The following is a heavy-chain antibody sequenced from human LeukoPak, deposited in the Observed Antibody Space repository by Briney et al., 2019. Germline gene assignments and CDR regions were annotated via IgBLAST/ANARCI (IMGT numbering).Heavy chain of an antibody. V-gene: IGHV4-39*01. Sequence: SETLSLTCTVSGGSISSSSYYWGWIRQPPGKGLEWIGSIYYSGSTYYNPSLKSRVTISVDTSKNQFSLKLSSVTAADTAVYYCARAASNYGDYGRFDYWGQGTLVTVSS. CDR3: ARAASNYGDYGRFDY. J-gene: IGHJ4*02. CDR2: IYYSGST. CDR1: GGSISSSSYY. D-gene: IGHD4-17*01.